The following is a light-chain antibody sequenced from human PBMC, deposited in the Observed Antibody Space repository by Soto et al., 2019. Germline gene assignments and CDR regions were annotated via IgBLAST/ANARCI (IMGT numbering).Light chain of an antibody. V-gene: IGLV2-14*02. J-gene: IGLJ1*01. Sequence: QSALTQPASVSGSPGQSITISCTASSSHIGSSNLVSWYQHHSGKAPKLIIYEGNKRPSGVPDRFSGSKSGTSASLAISGLRSEDEADYYCAAWDDSLSGRGVFGTGTKLTVL. CDR2: EGN. CDR3: AAWDDSLSGRGV. CDR1: SSHIGSSNL.